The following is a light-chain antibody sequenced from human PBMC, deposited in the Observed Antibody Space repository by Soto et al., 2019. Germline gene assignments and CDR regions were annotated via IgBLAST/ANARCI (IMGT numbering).Light chain of an antibody. CDR3: MQGPHWPLFT. CDR1: QSLVYCDGTAY. Sequence: DVVLTQSPLSLPGTLGQPASISCRSTQSLVYCDGTAYLNWFHQRPGHSPRRQIFKFSNRDSGVPDRFSGRGSGTDFTLKISRVEAEDVGLYYCMQGPHWPLFTFGPGTKVDIK. V-gene: IGKV2-30*01. CDR2: KFS. J-gene: IGKJ3*01.